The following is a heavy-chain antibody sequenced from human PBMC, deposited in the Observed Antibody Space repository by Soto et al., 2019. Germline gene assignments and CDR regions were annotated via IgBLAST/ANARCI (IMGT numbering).Heavy chain of an antibody. V-gene: IGHV4-59*08. CDR2: IFYSEST. CDR3: ARRTGVWVYEIDY. CDR1: GDSISSYY. D-gene: IGHD2-8*02. Sequence: TLSLTCTVSGDSISSYYWSWIRQPPGKGLEWIGYIFYSESTNYNPSLKSRVTMSVDTSKNQFSLKLSSVTAADTAVYYCARRTGVWVYEIDYWRQGTLVTVSS. J-gene: IGHJ4*02.